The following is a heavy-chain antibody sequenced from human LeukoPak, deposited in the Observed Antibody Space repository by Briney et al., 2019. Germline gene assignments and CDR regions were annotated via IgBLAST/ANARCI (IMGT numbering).Heavy chain of an antibody. D-gene: IGHD3-10*01. CDR2: ISGSGTYM. V-gene: IGHV3-21*01. CDR3: ARDYYFASGTPHAFDI. Sequence: ETLSLTCTVSGGSISSYYWSWIRQPPGKGLEWVSSISGSGTYMFYPDSVKGRFTISRDNARNSLYLQMSSLRAEDTAVYYCARDYYFASGTPHAFDIWGQGTMVTVSS. CDR1: GGSISSYY. J-gene: IGHJ3*02.